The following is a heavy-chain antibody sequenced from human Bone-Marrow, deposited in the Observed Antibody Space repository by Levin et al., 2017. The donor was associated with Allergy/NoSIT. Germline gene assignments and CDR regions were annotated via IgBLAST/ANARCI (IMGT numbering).Heavy chain of an antibody. CDR3: ATVPDYYGSRSYYNYMDV. D-gene: IGHD3-10*01. J-gene: IGHJ6*03. CDR2: IIPFLDTS. V-gene: IGHV1-69*04. CDR1: GGTFNSYA. Sequence: WASVKVSCKASGGTFNSYAISWVRRAPGQGLEWMGRIIPFLDTSNSAQKFQGRVTITADKSTSTAYMELSSLRSEDTAVYYCATVPDYYGSRSYYNYMDVWGRGTTVTVSS.